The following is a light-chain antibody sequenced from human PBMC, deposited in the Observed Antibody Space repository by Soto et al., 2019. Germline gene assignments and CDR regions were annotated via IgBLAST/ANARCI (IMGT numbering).Light chain of an antibody. CDR2: DVS. CDR3: CSYAGSYTLRVV. V-gene: IGLV2-11*01. Sequence: QSVLTQPRSVSGSPGQSVTISCTGTSSDVGGYNYVSWYQQHPGKAPKLMIYDVSKRPSGVPDLFSGSKSGNTASLTISGLQAEDEADYYCCSYAGSYTLRVVFGGGTKLTVL. CDR1: SSDVGGYNY. J-gene: IGLJ2*01.